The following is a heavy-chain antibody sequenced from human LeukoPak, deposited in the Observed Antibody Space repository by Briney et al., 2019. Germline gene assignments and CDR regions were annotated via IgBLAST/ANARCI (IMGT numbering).Heavy chain of an antibody. Sequence: ASVKVSCKASGGTFNSYAISWVRQAPGQGLEWMGGIIPIFGTANYAQKFQGRVTITADESTSTAYMELSSLRSEDTAVYYCAALGARWNYYGMDVWGQGTTVTVSS. J-gene: IGHJ6*02. CDR2: IIPIFGTA. CDR3: AALGARWNYYGMDV. V-gene: IGHV1-69*13. D-gene: IGHD5-24*01. CDR1: GGTFNSYA.